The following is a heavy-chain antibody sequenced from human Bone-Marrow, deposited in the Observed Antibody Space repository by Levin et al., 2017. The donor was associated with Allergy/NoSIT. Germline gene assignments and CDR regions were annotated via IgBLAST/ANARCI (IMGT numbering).Heavy chain of an antibody. Sequence: SETLSLTCIVSGGSMSSYYWSWIRQPPGEGLEWIGYIHYSGSTNYHPSLKSRVTISVDSSKNQFSLKLSSVTAADTAVYYCARWGSDAFDSWGQGTMVTVSS. CDR1: GGSMSSYY. D-gene: IGHD3-10*01. J-gene: IGHJ3*02. CDR3: ARWGSDAFDS. CDR2: IHYSGST. V-gene: IGHV4-59*12.